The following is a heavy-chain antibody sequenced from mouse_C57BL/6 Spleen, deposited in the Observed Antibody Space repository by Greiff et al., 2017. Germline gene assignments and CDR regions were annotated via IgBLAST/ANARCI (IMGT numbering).Heavy chain of an antibody. CDR1: GFTFSDAW. CDR3: TRFGYDPLYAMDY. Sequence: EVKLMESGGGLVQPGGSMKLSCAASGFTFSDAWLDWVRQSPEKGLEWVAEIRNKTNNHATYYAESVKGRVTISRDDSKSSVYLQMNSLRAEDTGIYYCTRFGYDPLYAMDYWGQGTSVTVSS. J-gene: IGHJ4*01. V-gene: IGHV6-6*01. D-gene: IGHD2-2*01. CDR2: IRNKTNNHAT.